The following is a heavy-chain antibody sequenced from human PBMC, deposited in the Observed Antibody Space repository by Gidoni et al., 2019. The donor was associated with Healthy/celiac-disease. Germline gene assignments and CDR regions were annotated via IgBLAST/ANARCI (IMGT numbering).Heavy chain of an antibody. D-gene: IGHD3-9*01. J-gene: IGHJ4*02. Sequence: EVQLVESGGGLVQPGRSLRLSWAASGFTFDDYAMHWVRQAPGKGLEWVSGISWNSGSIGYADSVKGRFTISRDNAKNSLYLQMNSLRAEDTALYYCAKDAERNILTGYTRYWGQGTLVTVSS. CDR2: ISWNSGSI. CDR3: AKDAERNILTGYTRY. CDR1: GFTFDDYA. V-gene: IGHV3-9*01.